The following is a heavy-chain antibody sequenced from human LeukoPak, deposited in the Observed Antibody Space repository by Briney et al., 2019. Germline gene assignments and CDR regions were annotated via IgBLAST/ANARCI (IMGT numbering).Heavy chain of an antibody. Sequence: PSETLSLTCAVSDGTFSGYYWTWIRQPPGKGLEWIGEINHSGSTNYNPSLKSRVTMSVDTSKNQLSLKLSSVTAADTAVYYCARGVFFINIRGGAVGTFFDSWGQGSLVTVSS. CDR1: DGTFSGYY. D-gene: IGHD3-16*01. CDR3: ARGVFFINIRGGAVGTFFDS. J-gene: IGHJ4*02. CDR2: INHSGST. V-gene: IGHV4-34*01.